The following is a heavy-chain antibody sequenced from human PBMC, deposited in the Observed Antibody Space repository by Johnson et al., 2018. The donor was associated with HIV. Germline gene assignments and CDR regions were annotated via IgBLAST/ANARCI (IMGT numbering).Heavy chain of an antibody. Sequence: VQLVESGGGLVQPGGSLRLSCAASGFTFSSYWMSWVRQAPGKGLEWVANIKQDGSEKYYVDSVKGRFTISRDNAKNSLYLQMNSLRAEDTAVYYCASSIRNDAFVIWGQGTLVTVSS. CDR3: ASSIRNDAFVI. CDR2: IKQDGSEK. J-gene: IGHJ3*02. V-gene: IGHV3-7*01. CDR1: GFTFSSYW.